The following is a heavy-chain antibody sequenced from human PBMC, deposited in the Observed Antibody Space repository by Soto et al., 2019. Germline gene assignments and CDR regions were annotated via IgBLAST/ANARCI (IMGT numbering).Heavy chain of an antibody. D-gene: IGHD2-2*01. Sequence: PGGSLRLSCAASGFTFSSYGMHWVRQAPGKGLEWVAVIWYDGSNKYYADSVKGRFTISRDNSKNTLYLQMNSLRAEDTAVYYCARGRKLGYCSSTSCHLSYMDVWGKGTTVTVSS. J-gene: IGHJ6*03. CDR1: GFTFSSYG. V-gene: IGHV3-33*01. CDR3: ARGRKLGYCSSTSCHLSYMDV. CDR2: IWYDGSNK.